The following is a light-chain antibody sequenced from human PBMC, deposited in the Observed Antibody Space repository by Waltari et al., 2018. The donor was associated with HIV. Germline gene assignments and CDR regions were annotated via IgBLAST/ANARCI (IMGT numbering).Light chain of an antibody. CDR1: NIGSRS. Sequence: SYVLTQPPSVSVAPGKTARITCGGNNIGSRSVHWYQQKPGQAPVLGRYYGSDRPSVIPERFSGSNSGNTATLTISRIEAGDEADYFCQVWDSSSDHHVFGTGTKVTVL. CDR2: YGS. J-gene: IGLJ1*01. CDR3: QVWDSSSDHHV. V-gene: IGLV3-21*04.